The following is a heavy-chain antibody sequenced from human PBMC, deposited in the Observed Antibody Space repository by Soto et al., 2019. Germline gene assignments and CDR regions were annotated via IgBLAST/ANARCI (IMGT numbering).Heavy chain of an antibody. J-gene: IGHJ4*02. Sequence: VQLVESGGGVVQPGRSLRLSCAASGFTFSDYAMHWVRQAPGKGLEWVAVVSHDGRNTHYADSVKGRFTISRDGSKNTVSLEMPSLRAEETAVYYCAKGRRQWLVTSDFNYWGQGALVTVSS. V-gene: IGHV3-30*18. CDR1: GFTFSDYA. D-gene: IGHD6-19*01. CDR3: AKGRRQWLVTSDFNY. CDR2: VSHDGRNT.